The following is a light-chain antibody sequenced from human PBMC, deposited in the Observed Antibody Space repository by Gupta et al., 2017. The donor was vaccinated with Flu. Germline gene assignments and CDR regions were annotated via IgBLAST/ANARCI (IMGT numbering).Light chain of an antibody. CDR1: QSVLYSSNNKNY. J-gene: IGKJ4*01. V-gene: IGKV4-1*01. CDR3: QQYYSTPLT. CDR2: WAS. Sequence: EIVMTQSPDSLAVSLGERATINCKSSQSVLYSSNNKNYLAWYQQKPGQPPKLLIYWASTRESGVPDRFSGSGSGTDFTRTISSLQAEDVAVYYCQQYYSTPLTFGGGTKVEIK.